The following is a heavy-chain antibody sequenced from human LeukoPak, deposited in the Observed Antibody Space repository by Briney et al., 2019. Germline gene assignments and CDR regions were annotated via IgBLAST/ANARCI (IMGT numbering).Heavy chain of an antibody. D-gene: IGHD1-1*01. Sequence: AASVKVSCEASGYTFTGYYMHWVRQAPGQGLEWMGWINPNSGGTNYAQKFQGRVTMTRDTSISTAYMELSRVRSDDTAVYYCASPYNWNDAAFDIWGQGTMVTVSS. CDR1: GYTFTGYY. CDR2: INPNSGGT. J-gene: IGHJ3*02. V-gene: IGHV1-2*02. CDR3: ASPYNWNDAAFDI.